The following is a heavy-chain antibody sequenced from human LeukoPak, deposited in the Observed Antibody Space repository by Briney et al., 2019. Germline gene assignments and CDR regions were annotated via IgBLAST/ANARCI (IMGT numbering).Heavy chain of an antibody. Sequence: GGSLRLSCAASGFTFSSYSMNWVRQTPGKGLEWVSSISSSSSYIYYADSVKGRFTISRDNAKNSLYLQMNSLRAEDTAVYYCARDDGVITLDYWGQGTLVTVSS. CDR2: ISSSSSYI. CDR3: ARDDGVITLDY. D-gene: IGHD3-22*01. V-gene: IGHV3-21*01. J-gene: IGHJ4*02. CDR1: GFTFSSYS.